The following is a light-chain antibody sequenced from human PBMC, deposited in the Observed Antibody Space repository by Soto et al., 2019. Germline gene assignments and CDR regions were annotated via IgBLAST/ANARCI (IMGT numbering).Light chain of an antibody. CDR1: QSISTR. CDR2: DAS. J-gene: IGKJ1*01. V-gene: IGKV1-5*01. CDR3: QQLNSYPRT. Sequence: IQMTQSPSTVSASVGDTVTITCRASQSISTRLAWYQQKAGTAPKVLIYDASRLQSGVPSRFSGSGSGTDFTLTISSLQPEDFATYYCQQLNSYPRTFGQGTKVDI.